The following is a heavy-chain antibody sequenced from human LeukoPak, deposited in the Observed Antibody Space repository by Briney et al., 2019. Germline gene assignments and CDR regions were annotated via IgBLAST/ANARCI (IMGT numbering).Heavy chain of an antibody. CDR3: ARDYNGSTRFDP. V-gene: IGHV4-59*01. D-gene: IGHD3-10*01. Sequence: SESLSLTCALSGGSISSYYWSWIRHPPWKGLEWIGYISYSGNTNYNPSLKSRVTISVDTSKNQFSLKLSSVTAADTAVYYCARDYNGSTRFDPWGQGTLVTVSS. J-gene: IGHJ5*02. CDR2: ISYSGNT. CDR1: GGSISSYY.